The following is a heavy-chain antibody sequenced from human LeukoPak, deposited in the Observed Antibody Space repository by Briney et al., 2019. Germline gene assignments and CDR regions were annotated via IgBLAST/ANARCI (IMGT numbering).Heavy chain of an antibody. V-gene: IGHV4-34*01. CDR3: ARGAPVIDL. J-gene: IGHJ2*01. CDR1: GGSFSGYY. Sequence: SETLSLTCAVYGGSFSGYYWSWIRQPPGEGLEWIGEINHSGSTNYNPSLKSRVTISVDTSKNQFSLKLSSVTAADTAVYYCARGAPVIDLWGRGTLVTVSS. D-gene: IGHD4-23*01. CDR2: INHSGST.